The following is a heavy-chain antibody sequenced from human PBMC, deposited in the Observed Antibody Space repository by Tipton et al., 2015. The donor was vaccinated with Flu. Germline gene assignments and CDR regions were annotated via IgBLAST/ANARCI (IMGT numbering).Heavy chain of an antibody. D-gene: IGHD4-11*01. J-gene: IGHJ5*01. CDR2: MHHTGTT. CDR3: ARRDYSNYVSVPKNWFDS. Sequence: TLSLTCSVSGDSIASDYYWGWSRQPPGKGLEWIGNMHHTGTTYYNPSLRSRVSIIRDRSKNHFSLKLTFVTAADTAVYYCARRDYSNYVSVPKNWFDSCGQGILVTVSS. CDR1: GDSIASDYY. V-gene: IGHV4-38-2*01.